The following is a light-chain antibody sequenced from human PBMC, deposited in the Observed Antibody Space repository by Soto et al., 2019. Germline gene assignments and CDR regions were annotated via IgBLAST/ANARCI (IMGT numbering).Light chain of an antibody. V-gene: IGKV3-20*01. J-gene: IGKJ4*01. CDR3: QQYGTSSPTT. CDR1: QIVSSTY. CDR2: SAS. Sequence: EIVLTQSPGTLSLSPGERATVSCRASQIVSSTYLAWYQQTPGQPPRLLIHSASSRASGIPDRFSGRGSGTDFTLTISRLEPEDFAIYYCQQYGTSSPTTFGGGTKVEIK.